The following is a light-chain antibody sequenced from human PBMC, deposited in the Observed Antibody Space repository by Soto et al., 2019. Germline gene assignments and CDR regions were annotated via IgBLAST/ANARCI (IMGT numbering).Light chain of an antibody. Sequence: QLVLTQSPSASASLGASVKLTCTLSSGHSSYAIAWHQQQPEKGPRYLMKLNSDGSHSKGDGIPDRFSGSSSGAERYLIISSIQSEDEADYYCQTWGTGLLVFGGGTKLTVL. J-gene: IGLJ3*02. V-gene: IGLV4-69*01. CDR3: QTWGTGLLV. CDR1: SGHSSYA. CDR2: LNSDGSH.